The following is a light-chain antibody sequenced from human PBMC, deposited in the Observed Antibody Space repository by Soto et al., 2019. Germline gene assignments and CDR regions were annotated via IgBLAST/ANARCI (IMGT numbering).Light chain of an antibody. CDR1: QDISNY. V-gene: IGKV1-33*01. J-gene: IGKJ5*01. CDR3: QQYDNLPG. Sequence: SQMTQSPSSLSASVGDRVTITCQSSQDISNYLNWYQQKPGKAPKLLIYDASNLETGVPSRFSGSGSGTDFTFTISSLQPEDIATYYCQQYDNLPGFGQGTRLEI. CDR2: DAS.